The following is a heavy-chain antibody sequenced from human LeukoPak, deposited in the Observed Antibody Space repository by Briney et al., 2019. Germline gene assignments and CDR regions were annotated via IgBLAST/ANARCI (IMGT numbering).Heavy chain of an antibody. CDR1: GYTFTSYA. CDR2: INAGNGNT. CDR3: ARDSQEGYDFWSGRLGYYYYYYMDV. V-gene: IGHV1-3*03. D-gene: IGHD3-3*01. Sequence: ASVKVSCKASGYTFTSYAMHWVRQAPGQRLEWMGWINAGNGNTKYSQEFQGRVTFTRDTSASTAYMELSSLRSEDMAVNYCARDSQEGYDFWSGRLGYYYYYYMDVWGKGTTVTVSS. J-gene: IGHJ6*03.